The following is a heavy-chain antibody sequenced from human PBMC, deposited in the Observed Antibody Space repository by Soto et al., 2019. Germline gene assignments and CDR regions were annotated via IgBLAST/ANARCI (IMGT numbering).Heavy chain of an antibody. V-gene: IGHV3-33*01. CDR2: IWYDGSKK. D-gene: IGHD6-13*01. CDR1: GFTFSSYG. J-gene: IGHJ4*02. Sequence: LRLSCAASGFTFSSYGMHWVRQAPGKGLEWVAVIWYDGSKKYYGDSVKGRFTISRDNSQNTMYLQMNSLRSDDTAVYYYARPLEQQLFLFDSWGQGTLVTVSS. CDR3: ARPLEQQLFLFDS.